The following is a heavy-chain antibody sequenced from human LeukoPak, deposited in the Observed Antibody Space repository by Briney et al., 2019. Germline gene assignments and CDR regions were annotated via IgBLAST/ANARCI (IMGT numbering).Heavy chain of an antibody. Sequence: GGSLRLSCSASKFRFSDYGMHWVRQAPGKGLEWVAFIRYDGTKTNYAESVRGRFTISRDNSKNTLYLQMNSLRADDTAVFYCAKDGVILAPGESWYMDVWGSGTPVTVPS. CDR3: AKDGVILAPGESWYMDV. D-gene: IGHD3-10*01. CDR2: IRYDGTKT. CDR1: KFRFSDYG. V-gene: IGHV3-30*02. J-gene: IGHJ6*03.